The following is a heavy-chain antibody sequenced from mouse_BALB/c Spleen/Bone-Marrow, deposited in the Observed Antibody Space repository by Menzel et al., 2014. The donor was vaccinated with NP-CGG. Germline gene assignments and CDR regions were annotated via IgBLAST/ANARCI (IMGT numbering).Heavy chain of an antibody. CDR1: GYTFTSYY. CDR2: INPSNGGT. Sequence: QVHLQQSGAEQVKPGTSVKLSCKASGYTFTSYYIYWVKQRPGQGLKWIGEINPSNGGTNFNEKFKSKATLTVDKSSSTAYMQLSSLTSEDSAVYYCTRLSLLRGYFDYWGQGTTLTVSS. V-gene: IGHV1S81*02. D-gene: IGHD1-2*01. J-gene: IGHJ2*01. CDR3: TRLSLLRGYFDY.